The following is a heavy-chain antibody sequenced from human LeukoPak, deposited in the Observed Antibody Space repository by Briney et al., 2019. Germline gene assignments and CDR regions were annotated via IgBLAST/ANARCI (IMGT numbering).Heavy chain of an antibody. CDR3: ARHRDSSGFPAAFDL. CDR2: IYPGDSNI. J-gene: IGHJ3*01. D-gene: IGHD3-22*01. CDR1: GYIFTRYW. V-gene: IGHV5-51*01. Sequence: GESLKISCKGSGYIFTRYWIGWVRQMPGRGLEWMGIIYPGDSNIRYSPSFQGQVSISADKSISTAYLQWSSLQASDTAMYYYARHRDSSGFPAAFDLWGQGTLVTVSS.